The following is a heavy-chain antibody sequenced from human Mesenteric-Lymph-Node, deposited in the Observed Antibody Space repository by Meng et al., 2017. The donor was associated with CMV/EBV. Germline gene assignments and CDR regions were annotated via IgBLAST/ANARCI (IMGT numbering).Heavy chain of an antibody. CDR3: ASLDTALVPDVVY. CDR2: IKDHGSEI. CDR1: GFTFTNYW. Sequence: GESLKISCAVSGFTFTNYWMSWVRQAPGKGLEWVAMIKDHGSEIYYVNSVKGRFTISRDSATKSLYLEMNSLRTEDTAVYFCASLDTALVPDVVYWGQGTVVTVSS. V-gene: IGHV3-7*01. J-gene: IGHJ4*02. D-gene: IGHD5-18*01.